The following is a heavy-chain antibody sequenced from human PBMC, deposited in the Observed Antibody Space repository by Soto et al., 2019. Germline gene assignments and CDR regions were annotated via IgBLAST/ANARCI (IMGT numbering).Heavy chain of an antibody. J-gene: IGHJ4*02. V-gene: IGHV2-5*02. D-gene: IGHD6-13*01. CDR2: IYWDDDK. CDR1: GFSLSTSGVG. Sequence: QITLKESGPTVVKPTQTLTLTCTFSGFSLSTSGVGVGWIRQPPGKALEWLALIYWDDDKRYSPSLKRRVTITKDTYKNQVVLTMTNMDPVDTGTYYCAHRRSSSWYFDYWGQGTLVTVSS. CDR3: AHRRSSSWYFDY.